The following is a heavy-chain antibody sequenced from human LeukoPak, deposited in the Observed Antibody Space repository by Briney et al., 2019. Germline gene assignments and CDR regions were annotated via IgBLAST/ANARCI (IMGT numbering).Heavy chain of an antibody. CDR3: ARDPGRLDY. CDR1: GFTFNTYS. J-gene: IGHJ4*02. CDR2: INSNSGTI. V-gene: IGHV3-48*01. Sequence: GGSLRLSCASSGFTFNTYSMNWVRQAPGKGLEWVSYINSNSGTIYYADSVKGRFTISRDNAKNSLYLQMNSLRADDTAVYYCARDPGRLDYWGQGTLVTVSS.